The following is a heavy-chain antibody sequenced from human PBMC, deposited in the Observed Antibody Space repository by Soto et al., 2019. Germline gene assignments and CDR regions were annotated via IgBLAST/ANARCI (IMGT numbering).Heavy chain of an antibody. J-gene: IGHJ4*02. CDR3: GRDDYGDVLDY. CDR1: GGSISSYY. Sequence: PSETLSLTCTVSGGSISSYYWSWIRQPPGKGLEWIGYIYYSGSTNYNPSLKSRVTISVDTSKNQFSLKLSSVTAADTAVYYCGRDDYGDVLDYWGQGALVTVSS. D-gene: IGHD4-17*01. CDR2: IYYSGST. V-gene: IGHV4-59*01.